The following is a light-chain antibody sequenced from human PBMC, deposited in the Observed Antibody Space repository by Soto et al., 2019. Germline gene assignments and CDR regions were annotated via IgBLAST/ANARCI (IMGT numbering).Light chain of an antibody. Sequence: DIQMTQSPSTRSSFVGDRFTISCRASQSISTWLAWYQQKPGKFPKLLIFKASSLQSGVPSRFSGSGSGTDFTLTISSLQPDDFETYYCQHYNSYSWTFGQGTKVDIK. V-gene: IGKV1-5*03. CDR2: KAS. J-gene: IGKJ1*01. CDR1: QSISTW. CDR3: QHYNSYSWT.